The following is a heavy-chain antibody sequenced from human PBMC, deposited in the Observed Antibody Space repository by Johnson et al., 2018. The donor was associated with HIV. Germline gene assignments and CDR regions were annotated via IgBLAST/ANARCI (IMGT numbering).Heavy chain of an antibody. D-gene: IGHD3-10*01. CDR3: ARLRGAFDI. V-gene: IGHV3-66*03. CDR2: IYSGGST. Sequence: VQLVESGGGLIQPGGSLRLSCAASGFTVSSNYMSWVRQAPGKGLEWVSVIYSGGSTYYAKSVKGRFTISRENSKNTLYLQMGSLRVEDMAVYYCARLRGAFDIWGQGTMVTVSS. J-gene: IGHJ3*02. CDR1: GFTVSSNY.